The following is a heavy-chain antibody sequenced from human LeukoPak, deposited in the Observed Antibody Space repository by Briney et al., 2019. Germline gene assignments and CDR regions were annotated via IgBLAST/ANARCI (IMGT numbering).Heavy chain of an antibody. CDR1: GFTFTGYD. Sequence: ASVKVSCKASGFTFTGYDMHWVRQAPGQGLEWMGCINPNSGGTNYAQTFQGSVTMTRDTSISTAYMELSRLRSDDTAVYYCARDFGDVDTAEDTDYWGLGTLVTVSS. D-gene: IGHD5-18*01. CDR2: INPNSGGT. J-gene: IGHJ4*02. CDR3: ARDFGDVDTAEDTDY. V-gene: IGHV1-2*02.